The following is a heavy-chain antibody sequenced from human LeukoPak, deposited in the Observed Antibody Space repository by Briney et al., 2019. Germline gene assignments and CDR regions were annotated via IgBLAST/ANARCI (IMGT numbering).Heavy chain of an antibody. J-gene: IGHJ4*02. CDR2: IDWNDDK. D-gene: IGHD4-11*01. CDR3: ARNSNFHYFDY. Sequence: ESGPALVKPTQTLTLTCTFSGFSLSTGGMRVSWIRQPPRKALEWLARIDWNDDKFYSTFLKTRLTISKDTSKNQVVLTMTNMDPVDTATYYCARNSNFHYFDYWGQGTLVTVSS. CDR1: GFSLSTGGMR. V-gene: IGHV2-70*04.